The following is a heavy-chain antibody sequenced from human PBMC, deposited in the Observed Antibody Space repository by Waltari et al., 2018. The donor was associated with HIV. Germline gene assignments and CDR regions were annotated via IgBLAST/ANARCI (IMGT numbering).Heavy chain of an antibody. D-gene: IGHD1-26*01. Sequence: EVQLMESGGGLVQSGGTLRLSCAASGFTFPTHRMSWVRQTPGKGLEWVAYIKDDGSEKYYMGSVKGRFTISRDNAKNSMFLQMNSLRAEDTAVYYCARIGTFPHNYAIDFWGQGTTVTVSS. CDR1: GFTFPTHR. V-gene: IGHV3-7*01. CDR3: ARIGTFPHNYAIDF. J-gene: IGHJ6*02. CDR2: IKDDGSEK.